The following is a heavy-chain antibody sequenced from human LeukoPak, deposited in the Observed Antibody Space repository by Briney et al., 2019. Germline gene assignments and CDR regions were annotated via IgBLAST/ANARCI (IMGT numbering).Heavy chain of an antibody. D-gene: IGHD3-3*01. CDR3: ARGGYDFVYYCYGMDV. V-gene: IGHV1-2*06. CDR2: INPNSGGT. Sequence: ASVKVSCKASGYTFTGYYMHWVRQAPGQGLEWMGRINPNSGGTNYAQKFQSRVTMTRDTSISTAYMELSRLRSDDAAVYYCARGGYDFVYYCYGMDVWGQGTTVTVSS. CDR1: GYTFTGYY. J-gene: IGHJ6*02.